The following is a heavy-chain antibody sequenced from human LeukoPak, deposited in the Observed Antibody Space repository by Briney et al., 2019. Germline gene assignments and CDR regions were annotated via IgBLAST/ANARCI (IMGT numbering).Heavy chain of an antibody. CDR3: ARHFGNYGSGSYYPYFDY. Sequence: PSETLSLTCTVSGGSISSSSYYWGWIRQPPGKGLEWIGSIYYSGSTYYNPSLKSRVTISVDTSKNQFSLKVSSVTAADTAVYYCARHFGNYGSGSYYPYFDYWGQGTLVTVSS. D-gene: IGHD3-10*01. CDR1: GGSISSSSYY. CDR2: IYYSGST. V-gene: IGHV4-39*01. J-gene: IGHJ4*02.